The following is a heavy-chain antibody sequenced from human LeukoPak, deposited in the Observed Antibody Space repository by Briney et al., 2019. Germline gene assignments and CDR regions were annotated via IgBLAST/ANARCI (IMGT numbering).Heavy chain of an antibody. J-gene: IGHJ4*02. D-gene: IGHD3-22*01. Sequence: GGSLRLSCAASEFSVGSNYMTWVRQAPGKGLEWVSYISSSSSTIYYADSVKGRFTISRDNAKNSLYLQMNSLRAEDTAVYYCARDLHRFIVVVTVGLDYWGQGTLVTVSS. V-gene: IGHV3-48*01. CDR3: ARDLHRFIVVVTVGLDY. CDR2: ISSSSSTI. CDR1: EFSVGSNY.